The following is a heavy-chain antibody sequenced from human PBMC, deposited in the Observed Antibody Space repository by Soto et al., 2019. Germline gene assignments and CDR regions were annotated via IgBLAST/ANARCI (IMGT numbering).Heavy chain of an antibody. Sequence: TLSLTCTGSGGSISSGDYYWSWIRQPPGKGLEWIGNIYYSGSTHYNPSLKSRVTISVDTSKNQFSLKLSSVTAADTAVYYCARAGGATVTTLSYYFDYWGQGTLVTVSS. CDR1: GGSISSGDYY. D-gene: IGHD4-17*01. CDR3: ARAGGATVTTLSYYFDY. V-gene: IGHV4-30-4*01. CDR2: IYYSGST. J-gene: IGHJ4*02.